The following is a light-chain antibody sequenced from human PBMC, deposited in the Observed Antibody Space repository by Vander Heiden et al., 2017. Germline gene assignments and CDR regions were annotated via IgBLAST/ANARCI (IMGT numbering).Light chain of an antibody. V-gene: IGKV1-39*01. J-gene: IGKJ1*01. CDR2: ATA. Sequence: DMQMPKLPPSLSESVGDRVTITCRASQSNSSYLNWVQHKPGKAPKLLNFATASLESGVRRTSGFGGSGTDFTLAISSLQPEEFTMHCWRQTLTFGPGTKVE. CDR1: QSNSSY. CDR3: RQTLT.